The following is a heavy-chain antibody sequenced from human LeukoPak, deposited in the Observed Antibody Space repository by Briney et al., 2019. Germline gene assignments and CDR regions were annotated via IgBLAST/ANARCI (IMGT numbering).Heavy chain of an antibody. CDR2: ISAQHGQT. CDR3: ARRYYDSSGYYFAYYFDY. D-gene: IGHD3-22*01. Sequence: ASVKVSCKTSGYSENFYGITWVRQVAGQGLEWMGWISAQHGQTEYAPNSQDRVTMTTDTYTNTAYMELRSLRSDDTAVYYCARRYYDSSGYYFAYYFDYWGQGTLVTVSS. CDR1: GYSENFYG. J-gene: IGHJ4*02. V-gene: IGHV1-18*01.